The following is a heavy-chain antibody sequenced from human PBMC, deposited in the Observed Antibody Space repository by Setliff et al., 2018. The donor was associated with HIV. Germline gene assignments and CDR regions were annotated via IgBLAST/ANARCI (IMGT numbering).Heavy chain of an antibody. CDR2: INPNSGGT. Sequence: ASVKVSCKASGYTFTGYYMHWVRQAPGQGLEWMGWINPNSGGTNYAQKFQGWVTMTRDTSISTAYMELSRLSSDDTAVYYCARVPSPFVQEGYFDDWGQGTLVTVSS. V-gene: IGHV1-2*04. CDR1: GYTFTGYY. D-gene: IGHD3-3*01. J-gene: IGHJ4*01. CDR3: ARVPSPFVQEGYFDD.